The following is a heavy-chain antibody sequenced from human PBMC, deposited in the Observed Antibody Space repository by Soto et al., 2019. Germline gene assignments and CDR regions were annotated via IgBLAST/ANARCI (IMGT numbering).Heavy chain of an antibody. CDR3: AKDRLPTSGQRFYFDS. D-gene: IGHD2-15*01. Sequence: DVNLLQSGGGLAQPGGSLRLSCATSGFTFSTYGMTWVRQVPGRGLQWVSTILPDETGFYTVSVKGRFTISRDNYRGILYLQMNDLWVEDAAIYYCAKDRLPTSGQRFYFDSWGQGSLVTVSS. V-gene: IGHV3-23*01. CDR1: GFTFSTYG. CDR2: ILPDETG. J-gene: IGHJ4*02.